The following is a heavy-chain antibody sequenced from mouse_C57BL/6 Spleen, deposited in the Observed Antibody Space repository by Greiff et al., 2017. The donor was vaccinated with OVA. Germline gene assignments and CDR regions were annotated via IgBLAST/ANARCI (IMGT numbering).Heavy chain of an antibody. CDR3: ARASAMDY. CDR1: GSSITSGYY. J-gene: IGHJ4*01. CDR2: ISYDGSN. Sequence: EVQLQESGPGLVKPSQSLSLTCSVTGSSITSGYYWNWIRQFPGNELEWMGYISYDGSNNYNPSLKNRISITRDTSKNQFCLKLNSVTTEDTATYYCARASAMDYWGQGTSVTVSS. V-gene: IGHV3-6*01.